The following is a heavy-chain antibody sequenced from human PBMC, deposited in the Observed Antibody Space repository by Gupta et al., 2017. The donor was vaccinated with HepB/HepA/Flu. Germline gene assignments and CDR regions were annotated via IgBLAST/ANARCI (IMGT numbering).Heavy chain of an antibody. J-gene: IGHJ5*02. CDR1: GGSISSYY. Sequence: QVQLQESGPGLVKPSETLSLTCTVSGGSISSYYWSWIRQPPGKGLEWIGYIYYSGSTNYNPSLKSRVTISVDTSKNQFSLKLSSVTAADTAVYYCARRCDSSWSNWFDPWGQGTLVTVSS. CDR3: ARRCDSSWSNWFDP. D-gene: IGHD6-13*01. CDR2: IYYSGST. V-gene: IGHV4-59*01.